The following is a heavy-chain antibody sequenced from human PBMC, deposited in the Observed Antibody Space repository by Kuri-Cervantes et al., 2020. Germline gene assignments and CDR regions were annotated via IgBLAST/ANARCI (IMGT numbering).Heavy chain of an antibody. CDR3: ARGVVDTAMGYNWFDP. Sequence: GESLKISCAASGFTLSDYYMSWIRQAPGKGLEWISYISSSGNIIYYADSVKGRFTISRDNAKNSLYLQMNSLRAEDSAVYYCARGVVDTAMGYNWFDPWGQGTLVTVSS. D-gene: IGHD5-18*01. CDR1: GFTLSDYY. J-gene: IGHJ5*02. CDR2: ISSSGNII. V-gene: IGHV3-11*04.